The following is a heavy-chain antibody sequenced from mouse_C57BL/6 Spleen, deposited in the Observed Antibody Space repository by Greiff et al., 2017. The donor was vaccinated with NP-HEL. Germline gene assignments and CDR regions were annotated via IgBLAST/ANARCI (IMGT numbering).Heavy chain of an antibody. CDR3: ARHEDGDYGSPYFDY. D-gene: IGHD1-1*01. Sequence: QVQLQQPGAELVKPGASVKVSCKASGYTFTSYWMHWVKQRPGQGLEWIGRIHPSDSDTNYNQKFKGKATLTVDKSSSTVYMELSRLTSEDSAVYFCARHEDGDYGSPYFDYWGQGTTLTVSS. J-gene: IGHJ2*01. V-gene: IGHV1-74*01. CDR1: GYTFTSYW. CDR2: IHPSDSDT.